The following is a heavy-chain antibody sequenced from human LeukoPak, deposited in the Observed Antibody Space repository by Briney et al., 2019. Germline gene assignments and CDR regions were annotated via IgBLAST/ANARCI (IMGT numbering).Heavy chain of an antibody. V-gene: IGHV4-59*08. D-gene: IGHD2-15*01. J-gene: IGHJ3*02. CDR3: AGHLSAGRPAFDI. CDR2: IYYSGST. CDR1: GGSISNYY. Sequence: SETLSLTCTVSGGSISNYYWSWIRQPPGKGLEWIGYIYYSGSTTYNPSLKSRVTISLDTSENQFSLKLSSVSAADTALYYCAGHLSAGRPAFDIWGQGTMVAVSS.